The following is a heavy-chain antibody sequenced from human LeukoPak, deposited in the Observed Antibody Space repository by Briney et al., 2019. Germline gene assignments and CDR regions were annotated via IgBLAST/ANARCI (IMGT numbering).Heavy chain of an antibody. D-gene: IGHD4-23*01. V-gene: IGHV3-30*03. Sequence: GGSLRLSCAASGFTFSRFGMHWVRQAPGKGLEWVAVISYDGSTKYYADSVKGRFTISRDNSKNTLYLQMNSLTVHDTAVYYCATSLRPGGGNSFLLDYWGQGILVTVSS. CDR3: ATSLRPGGGNSFLLDY. CDR1: GFTFSRFG. CDR2: ISYDGSTK. J-gene: IGHJ4*02.